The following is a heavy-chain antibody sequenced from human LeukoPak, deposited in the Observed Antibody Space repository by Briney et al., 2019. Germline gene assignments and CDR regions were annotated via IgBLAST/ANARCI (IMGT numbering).Heavy chain of an antibody. CDR3: ARDGTNWNYAY. J-gene: IGHJ4*02. CDR2: ISSSSSYI. V-gene: IGHV3-21*01. CDR1: GFTFNTYW. Sequence: PGGSLRLSCAASGFTFNTYWMSWVRQAPGKGLEWVSSISSSSSYIYYADSVKGRFTISRDNAKNSLYLQMNSLRAEDTAVYYCARDGTNWNYAYWGQGTLVTVSS. D-gene: IGHD1-7*01.